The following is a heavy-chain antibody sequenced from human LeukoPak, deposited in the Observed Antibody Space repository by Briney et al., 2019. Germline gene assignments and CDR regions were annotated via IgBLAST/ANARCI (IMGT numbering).Heavy chain of an antibody. V-gene: IGHV4-39*01. CDR3: ARVGYDRSGYYLRPFDY. CDR2: IYYRGST. CDR1: GGSISSYY. D-gene: IGHD3-22*01. Sequence: PSETLSLTCTVSGGSISSYYWGWIRQPPGKGLEWIGTIYYRGSTYYNPSLKSRVTVSVDTSKNQFSLKLSSVSAADTAVYHCARVGYDRSGYYLRPFDYWGQGTLVTVSS. J-gene: IGHJ4*02.